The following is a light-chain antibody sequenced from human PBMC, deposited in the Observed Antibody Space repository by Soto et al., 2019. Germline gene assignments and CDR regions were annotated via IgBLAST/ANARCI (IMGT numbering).Light chain of an antibody. J-gene: IGKJ4*01. CDR3: QQYGSSPLT. Sequence: EILLTQSPATLSVSPGERATLSCRASQSVSGSLAWYHQKPGQAPRLLIYDASTRATGIPVRFSGSGSGTEFTLTISSLQSEDFAVYYCQQYGSSPLTFGGGTKVEIK. CDR2: DAS. V-gene: IGKV3-15*01. CDR1: QSVSGS.